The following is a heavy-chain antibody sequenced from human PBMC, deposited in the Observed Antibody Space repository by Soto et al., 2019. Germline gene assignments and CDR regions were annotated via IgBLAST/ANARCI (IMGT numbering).Heavy chain of an antibody. D-gene: IGHD3-22*01. CDR2: ISSSSSTI. CDR1: GFTFSSYS. V-gene: IGHV3-48*02. J-gene: IGHJ3*02. CDR3: ARDRNYYDSSGYYIGAFDI. Sequence: GGSLRLSCAASGFTFSSYSMNWVRQAPGEGLEWVSYISSSSSTIYYADSVKGRFTISRDNAKNSLYLQMNSLRDEDTAVYYCARDRNYYDSSGYYIGAFDIWGQGTMVTVSS.